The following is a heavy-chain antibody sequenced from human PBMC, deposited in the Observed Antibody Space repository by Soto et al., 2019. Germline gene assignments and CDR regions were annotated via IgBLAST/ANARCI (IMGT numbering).Heavy chain of an antibody. Sequence: QVQLQQWGAGLLKPSETLSLGCAVYGESFSGYYWNWIRQPPGKGLEWIGEITDSGSANYKPSLASRVTISGDTSKKQFSLRLNSVTAADAAVYYCARRRRGITMVRGTYAMDVWGQGTTVTVSS. V-gene: IGHV4-34*01. CDR1: GESFSGYY. D-gene: IGHD3-10*01. CDR3: ARRRRGITMVRGTYAMDV. J-gene: IGHJ6*02. CDR2: ITDSGSA.